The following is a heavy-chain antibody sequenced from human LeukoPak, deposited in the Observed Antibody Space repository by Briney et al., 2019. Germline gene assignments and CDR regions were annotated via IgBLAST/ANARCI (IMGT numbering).Heavy chain of an antibody. J-gene: IGHJ4*02. CDR1: GFTFSSYA. D-gene: IGHD2-2*01. V-gene: IGHV3-23*01. Sequence: GGSLRLSCAASGFTFSSYALSWVRQAPGKGLEWVSGISGSGGSTYYADSVKGRFTISRDNSKNTLYLQMNSQRAEDTAVYYCANGEADIVVVPAAMPSAHHRLTMVRGVTAFDYWGQGTLVTVSS. CDR3: ANGEADIVVVPAAMPSAHHRLTMVRGVTAFDY. CDR2: ISGSGGST.